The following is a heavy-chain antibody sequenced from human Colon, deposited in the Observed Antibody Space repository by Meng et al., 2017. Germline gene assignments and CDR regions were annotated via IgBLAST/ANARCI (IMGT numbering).Heavy chain of an antibody. J-gene: IGHJ4*02. CDR2: ITNDGSTT. D-gene: IGHD3-16*01. V-gene: IGHV3-74*01. CDR3: VRDPQRGWGDYFDY. CDR1: GFTFNSYY. Sequence: EVQLVEAGGSLVQPGGSLRLSCVASGFTFNSYYMHWVRQAPGKGLMWVSHITNDGSTTTYADSVKGRFTISRDNAKNTLYLQMNSLTVEDTAVYYCVRDPQRGWGDYFDYWGQGTLVTVSS.